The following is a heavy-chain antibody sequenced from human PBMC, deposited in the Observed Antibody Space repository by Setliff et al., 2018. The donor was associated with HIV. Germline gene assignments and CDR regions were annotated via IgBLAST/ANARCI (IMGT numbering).Heavy chain of an antibody. D-gene: IGHD5-12*01. CDR1: GYTFNGYY. Sequence: ASVKVSCKASGYTFNGYYIHWLRQAPGQGLEWMGWSNPKSGGANYAQKFQGRVTMTADESTSTAYMELSGLKSEDTALYYCASAPPDIVATNDNWYFDVWGRGTLVTVSS. CDR2: SNPKSGGA. V-gene: IGHV1-2*02. J-gene: IGHJ2*01. CDR3: ASAPPDIVATNDNWYFDV.